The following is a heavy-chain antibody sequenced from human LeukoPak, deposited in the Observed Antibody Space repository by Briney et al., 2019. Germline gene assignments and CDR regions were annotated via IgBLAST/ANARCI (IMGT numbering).Heavy chain of an antibody. CDR1: GFTFSSYW. CDR3: AINGCYRGVCDFDV. Sequence: GGSLRLSCAASGFTFSSYWMSWVRQAPGKGLEWVANIKQDGSEKYYVDSVKGRFTISGDNAKNSLYLQMNSLRAEDTAVYYCAINGCYRGVCDFDVWGQGTMVTVSS. CDR2: IKQDGSEK. D-gene: IGHD2-21*01. J-gene: IGHJ3*01. V-gene: IGHV3-7*01.